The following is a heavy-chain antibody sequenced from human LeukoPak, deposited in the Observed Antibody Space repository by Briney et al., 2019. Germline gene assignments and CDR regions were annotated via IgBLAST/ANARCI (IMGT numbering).Heavy chain of an antibody. V-gene: IGHV3-23*01. CDR1: GFIVSSNY. D-gene: IGHD6-13*01. Sequence: GGSLRLSCAASGFIVSSNYMAWVRQAPGKGLAWVSAISGSGGTTFYADSVKGRFTISRDNSKNTLSLQMNSLRAEDTAVYYCAKRGSGSTGFDYWGQGTLVTASS. J-gene: IGHJ4*02. CDR2: ISGSGGTT. CDR3: AKRGSGSTGFDY.